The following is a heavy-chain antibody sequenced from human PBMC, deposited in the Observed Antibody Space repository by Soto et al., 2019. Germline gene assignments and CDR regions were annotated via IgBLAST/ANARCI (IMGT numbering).Heavy chain of an antibody. J-gene: IGHJ4*02. V-gene: IGHV4-34*01. Sequence: KSSETLSLTCAVYGGSFSGHYWSWIRQPPGKGLEWIGEIGHSGSTIYNPSLESRVTISEDSSNNQFSLKLNSVTAADTAVYYCARHGGYYFDYWGQGAPVTVSS. CDR1: GGSFSGHY. CDR3: ARHGGYYFDY. D-gene: IGHD3-16*01. CDR2: IGHSGST.